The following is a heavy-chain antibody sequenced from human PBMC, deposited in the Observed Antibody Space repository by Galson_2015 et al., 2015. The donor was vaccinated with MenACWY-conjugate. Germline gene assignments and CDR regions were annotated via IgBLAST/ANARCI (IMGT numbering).Heavy chain of an antibody. V-gene: IGHV3-21*01. Sequence: SLRLSCAASGFTFSTYSMHWVRPTPGKGLEWVSSISGDSLYIYYADSMRGRFTISRDNAKNSLYLQMNSLRAEDTAVYYCARSPIKTYLDYWGQGILVTVSS. CDR3: ARSPIKTYLDY. J-gene: IGHJ4*02. CDR2: ISGDSLYI. D-gene: IGHD5/OR15-5a*01. CDR1: GFTFSTYS.